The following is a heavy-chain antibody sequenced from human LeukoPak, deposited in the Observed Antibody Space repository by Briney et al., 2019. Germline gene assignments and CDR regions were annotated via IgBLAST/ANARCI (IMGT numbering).Heavy chain of an antibody. Sequence: SETLSLTCAVYGGSFSGYYWSWIRQPPGKGLEWIGEINHSGSTNYNPSLKSRVTISVDTSKNQFSLKLSSVTAADTAVYYRARGGDYYGMDVWGQGTTVTVSS. CDR3: ARGGDYYGMDV. J-gene: IGHJ6*02. CDR2: INHSGST. D-gene: IGHD3-16*01. V-gene: IGHV4-34*01. CDR1: GGSFSGYY.